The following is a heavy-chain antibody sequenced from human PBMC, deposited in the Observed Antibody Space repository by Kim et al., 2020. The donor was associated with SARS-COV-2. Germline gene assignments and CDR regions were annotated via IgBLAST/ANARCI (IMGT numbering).Heavy chain of an antibody. V-gene: IGHV3-72*01. J-gene: IGHJ4*02. CDR2: IRDRASSYST. Sequence: GGSLRLSCVASGFIFSDHYMDWVRQAPGKGLEWIGRIRDRASSYSTEYAATVKGRFTISRDDSKNSLYLQLNSLKTADTAVYLCTRDRAGAGDYWGQGTLVTVSS. D-gene: IGHD3-10*01. CDR1: GFIFSDHY. CDR3: TRDRAGAGDY.